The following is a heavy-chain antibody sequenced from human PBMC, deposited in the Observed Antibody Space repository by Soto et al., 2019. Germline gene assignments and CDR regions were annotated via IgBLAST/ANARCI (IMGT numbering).Heavy chain of an antibody. CDR1: GYTFTSYG. Sequence: QVQLVQSGAEVKKPGASVKVSCKASGYTFTSYGISWVRQAPGQGLEWMGWISAYNGNTNYAQKLQGRVTMTTDTSTSTAYMELRSLRSDDTAVYYCARVSYDFWSGYYTRWFDPWGQGTLVTVSS. J-gene: IGHJ5*02. D-gene: IGHD3-3*01. CDR2: ISAYNGNT. CDR3: ARVSYDFWSGYYTRWFDP. V-gene: IGHV1-18*01.